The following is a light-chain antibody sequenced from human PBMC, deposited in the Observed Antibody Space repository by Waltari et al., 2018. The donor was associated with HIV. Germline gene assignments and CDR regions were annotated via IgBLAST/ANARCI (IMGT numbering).Light chain of an antibody. J-gene: IGLJ1*01. CDR2: NVN. Sequence: QSALTQPHSVSGSPGQSLTISCTGTSSYVDTFVSWYQQHPGQAPQVIIYNVNNRPSGVPERFSGSKSGNTAFLTISVLQADDEAEYHCCSHAGNFIFAFGTGTKVTVL. CDR3: CSHAGNFIFA. CDR1: SSYVDTF. V-gene: IGLV2-11*01.